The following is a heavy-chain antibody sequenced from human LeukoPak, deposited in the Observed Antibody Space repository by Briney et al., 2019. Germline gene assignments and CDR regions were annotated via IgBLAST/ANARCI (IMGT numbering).Heavy chain of an antibody. V-gene: IGHV3-15*01. CDR3: AWASTYYFDMAV. CDR1: GFTFSDAW. D-gene: IGHD7-27*01. J-gene: IGHJ6*02. CDR2: MKSRGSGGTT. Sequence: GGSLRLSCEGSGFTFSDAWMNWVRQAPGKGLEWVGRMKSRGSGGTTDYAAPVKGRFTISRDDSKNTLFLQMSSLQAEDTAVYYCAWASTYYFDMAVWGQGTTVTVSS.